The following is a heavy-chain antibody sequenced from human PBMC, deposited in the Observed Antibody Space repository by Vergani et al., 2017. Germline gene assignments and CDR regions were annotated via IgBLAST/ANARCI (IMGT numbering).Heavy chain of an antibody. V-gene: IGHV3-21*02. CDR1: GFTFSGYT. CDR2: ISTTTS. D-gene: IGHD4-17*01. J-gene: IGHJ4*02. Sequence: EVQLVESGGGLVKPGGSLRLSCTTSGFTFSGYTTNWVRPAPGKGLEWVSSISTTTSYYADSLEGRFTISRDNAKNLVYLQMNSLRAEDTAVYYCARDRYGYYSFDYWGQGTLVAVSS. CDR3: ARDRYGYYSFDY.